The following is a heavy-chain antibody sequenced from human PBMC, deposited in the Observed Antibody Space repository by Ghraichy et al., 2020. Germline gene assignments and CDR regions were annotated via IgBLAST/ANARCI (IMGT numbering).Heavy chain of an antibody. J-gene: IGHJ3*02. CDR1: GFTFSNAW. V-gene: IGHV3-15*01. D-gene: IGHD4-23*01. CDR2: IKSKTDGGTT. Sequence: GESLNISCAASGFTFSNAWMSWVRQAPGKGLEWVGRIKSKTDGGTTDYAAPVKGRFTISRDDSKNTLYLQMNSLKTEDTAVYYCTTEFEAEVVTGSYAFDIWGQGTMVTVSS. CDR3: TTEFEAEVVTGSYAFDI.